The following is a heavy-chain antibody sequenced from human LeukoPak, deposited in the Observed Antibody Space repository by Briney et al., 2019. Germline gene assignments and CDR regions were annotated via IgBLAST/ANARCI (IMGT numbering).Heavy chain of an antibody. CDR2: IIPILGIA. CDR3: ARDLVTMVRGVIQNYGMDV. Sequence: ASVKVSCKASGGTFSSYAISWVRQAPGQGLEWMGRIIPILGIANYAQKFQGRVTTTADKSTSTANMELSSLRSEDTAVYYCARDLVTMVRGVIQNYGMDVWGQGTTVTVSS. CDR1: GGTFSSYA. V-gene: IGHV1-69*04. D-gene: IGHD3-10*01. J-gene: IGHJ6*02.